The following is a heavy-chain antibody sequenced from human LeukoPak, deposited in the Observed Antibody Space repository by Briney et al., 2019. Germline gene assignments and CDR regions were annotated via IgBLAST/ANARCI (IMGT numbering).Heavy chain of an antibody. Sequence: SETLSLTCTVSGGSISSGGYYWSWIRQHPGEGLEWIGYIYYSGSTYYNPSLKSRVTISVDTSKNQFSLKLSSVTAADTAVYYCARELHYYDSSGYPDYWGQGTLVTVSS. CDR2: IYYSGST. CDR3: ARELHYYDSSGYPDY. V-gene: IGHV4-31*03. J-gene: IGHJ4*02. D-gene: IGHD3-22*01. CDR1: GGSISSGGYY.